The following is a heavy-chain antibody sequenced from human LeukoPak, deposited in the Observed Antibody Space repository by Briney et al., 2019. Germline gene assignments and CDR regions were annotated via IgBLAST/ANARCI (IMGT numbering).Heavy chain of an antibody. CDR1: GDSVSSGNYY. Sequence: SSQTLSLTCTVSGDSVSSGNYYWSWIRQPPGKGLEWIGYIYYSGSTYYNPSLKSRVTISIDTSKNQFSLSLTSVTAADTAVYYCARVLEPYSISPRSYFFDYWGQGTLVTVSS. CDR2: IYYSGST. V-gene: IGHV4-30-4*08. D-gene: IGHD4-11*01. CDR3: ARVLEPYSISPRSYFFDY. J-gene: IGHJ4*02.